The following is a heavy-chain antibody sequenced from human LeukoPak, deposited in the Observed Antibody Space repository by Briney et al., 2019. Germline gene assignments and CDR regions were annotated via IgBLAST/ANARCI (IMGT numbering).Heavy chain of an antibody. V-gene: IGHV1-18*01. Sequence: TFSSXGIXXVRQAPGXGLEXXGXXSAYNGNTNYAQMVQGRVTMTTDTSTSTAYMEVRSLRSDDTAMYYCARDVGDIVTIPAAISVPWGQGTLVTVSS. CDR2: XSAYNGNT. CDR3: ARDVGDIVTIPAAISVP. CDR1: TFSSXG. D-gene: IGHD2-2*01. J-gene: IGHJ5*02.